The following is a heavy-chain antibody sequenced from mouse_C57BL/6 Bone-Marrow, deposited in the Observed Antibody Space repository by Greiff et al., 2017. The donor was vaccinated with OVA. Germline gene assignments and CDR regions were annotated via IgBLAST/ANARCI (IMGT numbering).Heavy chain of an antibody. V-gene: IGHV1-85*01. CDR3: ARKTTVVAKGAMDY. D-gene: IGHD1-1*01. Sequence: QVQLKESGPELVKPGASVKLSCKASGYTFTSYDINWVKQRPGQGLEWIGWIYPRDGSTKYNEKFKGKATLTVDTSSSTAYMELHSPTSEDSAVYFCARKTTVVAKGAMDYWGQGTSVTVSS. J-gene: IGHJ4*01. CDR2: IYPRDGST. CDR1: GYTFTSYD.